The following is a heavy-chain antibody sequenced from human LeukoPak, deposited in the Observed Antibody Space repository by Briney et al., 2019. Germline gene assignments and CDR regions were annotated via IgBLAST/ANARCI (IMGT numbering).Heavy chain of an antibody. V-gene: IGHV4-59*02. Sequence: SETLSLTCTVSGGSVSSYYWSWIRQPPGKGLEWIGYIHYSGSTNYNPSLKSRVTISIDTSKNQFSLKVSSVTAADTAVYYCARWHYGSTSFDYWGQGTPVTVSP. CDR2: IHYSGST. CDR1: GGSVSSYY. CDR3: ARWHYGSTSFDY. D-gene: IGHD3-10*01. J-gene: IGHJ4*02.